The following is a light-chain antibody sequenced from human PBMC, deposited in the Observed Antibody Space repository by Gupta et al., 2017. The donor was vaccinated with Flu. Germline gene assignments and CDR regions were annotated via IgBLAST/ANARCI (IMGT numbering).Light chain of an antibody. CDR3: SSYRSSRSLQVI. V-gene: IGLV2-14*03. Sequence: QSALTQPASVSGSPGQSMTIPCTEPSSDVGVYNYVSFYHQHPGKAPKLMIYDVSYRPSGVSNRFSGSKSGNTASLSISGLEAEDEDDYYCSSYRSSRSLQVIFGGGTRLTVL. CDR2: DVS. CDR1: SSDVGVYNY. J-gene: IGLJ2*01.